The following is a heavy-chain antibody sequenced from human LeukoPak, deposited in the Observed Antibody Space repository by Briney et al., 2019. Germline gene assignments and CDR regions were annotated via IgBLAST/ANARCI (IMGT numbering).Heavy chain of an antibody. CDR3: ARDGSSWPYYYYGMDV. J-gene: IGHJ6*02. CDR1: GGTFSSYA. D-gene: IGHD6-13*01. V-gene: IGHV1-69*04. CDR2: IIPILGIA. Sequence: ASVKVSCKASGGTFSSYAISWVRQAPGQGLEWMGRIIPILGIANYAQKFQGRVTITADKSTSTAYMELSSLRSEDTAMYCCARDGSSWPYYYYGMDVWGQGTTVTVSS.